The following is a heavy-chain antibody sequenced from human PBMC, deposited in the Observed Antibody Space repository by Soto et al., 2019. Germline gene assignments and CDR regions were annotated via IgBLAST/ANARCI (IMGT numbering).Heavy chain of an antibody. D-gene: IGHD3-3*01. V-gene: IGHV4-31*03. CDR3: ASLNFWSGYFDY. CDR1: GGSISSGGYY. J-gene: IGHJ4*02. Sequence: PSETLSLTCTVSGGSISSGGYYWSWIRQHPGKGLEWIGYIYYSGSTYYNPSLKSRVTISVDTSKNQFSLKLSSVTAADTAVYYCASLNFWSGYFDYWGQGTLVTVSS. CDR2: IYYSGST.